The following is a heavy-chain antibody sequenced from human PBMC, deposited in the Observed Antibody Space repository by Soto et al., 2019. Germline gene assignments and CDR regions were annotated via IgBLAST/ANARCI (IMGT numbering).Heavy chain of an antibody. CDR2: INPNSGGT. CDR3: ASIFYGDYSFDY. CDR1: GYTFTGYY. J-gene: IGHJ4*02. D-gene: IGHD4-17*01. Sequence: ASVKVSCKASGYTFTGYYMHWVRPAPGQGLEWMGWINPNSGGTNYAQKFQGRVTMTRDTSISTAYMELSRLRSDDTAGYYCASIFYGDYSFDYWGQGTLVTVSS. V-gene: IGHV1-2*02.